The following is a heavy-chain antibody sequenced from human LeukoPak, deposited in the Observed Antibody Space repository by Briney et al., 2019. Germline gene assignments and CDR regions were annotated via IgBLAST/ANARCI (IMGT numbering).Heavy chain of an antibody. D-gene: IGHD3-16*02. J-gene: IGHJ4*02. CDR1: GYTFTSYG. CDR2: ISAYNGNT. CDR3: ARVGDYVWGSYRSYNFDY. Sequence: GASVKVSCKASGYTFTSYGISWVRQAPGQGLEWMGWISAYNGNTNYAQKLQGRGTMTTGTSTSTAYMELRSLRSDDTAVYYCARVGDYVWGSYRSYNFDYWGQGTLVTVSS. V-gene: IGHV1-18*01.